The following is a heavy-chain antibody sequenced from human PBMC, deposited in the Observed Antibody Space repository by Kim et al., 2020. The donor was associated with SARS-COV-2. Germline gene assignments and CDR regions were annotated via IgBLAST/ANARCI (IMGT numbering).Heavy chain of an antibody. Sequence: ASVKVSCKASGYTFTSYYMHWVRQAPGQGLEWMGIINPSGGSTSYAQKFQGRVTMTRDTSTSTVYMELSSLRSEDTAVYYCARDGPDPDAPSPSFDYWGQGTLVTVSS. CDR3: ARDGPDPDAPSPSFDY. J-gene: IGHJ4*02. CDR2: INPSGGST. V-gene: IGHV1-46*01. CDR1: GYTFTSYY.